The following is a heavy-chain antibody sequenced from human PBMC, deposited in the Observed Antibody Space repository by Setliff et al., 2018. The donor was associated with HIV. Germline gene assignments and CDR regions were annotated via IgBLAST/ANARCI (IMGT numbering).Heavy chain of an antibody. D-gene: IGHD2-15*01. Sequence: GESLKISCAASGFTFTNYYMHWVRQVPGKGLVWVSLISRDGDNSHYADSVKGRFTISRDNAKNTLYLQMNSLRVEDTAVYYCARCPRYCSGSGCDPQYSHMDVWGQGTTVTVSS. V-gene: IGHV3-74*01. CDR2: ISRDGDNS. CDR3: ARCPRYCSGSGCDPQYSHMDV. CDR1: GFTFTNYY. J-gene: IGHJ6*03.